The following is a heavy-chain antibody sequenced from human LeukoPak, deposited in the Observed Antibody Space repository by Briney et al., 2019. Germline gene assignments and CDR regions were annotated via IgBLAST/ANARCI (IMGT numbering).Heavy chain of an antibody. CDR3: ARDIRYGGNSV. CDR1: GGSISSYY. CDR2: IHYSGST. Sequence: SETLSLTCTVSGGSISSYYWSWIRQPPGKGLEWIGYIHYSGSTNYNPSLKSRVTISVDTSKNQFSLKLSSVTAADTAVYYCARDIRYGGNSVWGQGTLVTVSS. D-gene: IGHD4-23*01. J-gene: IGHJ4*02. V-gene: IGHV4-59*01.